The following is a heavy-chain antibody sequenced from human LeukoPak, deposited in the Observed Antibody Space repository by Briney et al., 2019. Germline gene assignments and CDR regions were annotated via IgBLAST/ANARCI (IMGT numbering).Heavy chain of an antibody. CDR1: GFTFSSYD. V-gene: IGHV3-33*01. Sequence: GGSLRLSCVVSGFTFSSYDMHWVRQAPGKGLEWVAVIWYDGSNKYYADSVKGRFTISRDNSKNTLYLQMNSLRAEDTAVYFCARGGGLDVWGQGATVTVSS. CDR2: IWYDGSNK. D-gene: IGHD3-16*01. CDR3: ARGGGLDV. J-gene: IGHJ6*02.